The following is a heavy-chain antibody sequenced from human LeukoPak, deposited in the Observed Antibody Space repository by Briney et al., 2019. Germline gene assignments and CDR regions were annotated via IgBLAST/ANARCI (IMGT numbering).Heavy chain of an antibody. D-gene: IGHD3-10*01. V-gene: IGHV3-30*03. J-gene: IGHJ4*02. CDR3: AHGPGGDY. Sequence: GGSLRLSCAASGFTFSSYGMHWVRQAPGKGLEWVAVISYDGSNKYYADSVKGRFTISRDNSKNTLYLQMNSLRAEDTAVCYCAHGPGGDYWGQGTLVTVSS. CDR2: ISYDGSNK. CDR1: GFTFSSYG.